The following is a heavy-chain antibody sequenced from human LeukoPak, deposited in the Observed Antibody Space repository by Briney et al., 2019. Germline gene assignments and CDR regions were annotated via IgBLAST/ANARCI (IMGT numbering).Heavy chain of an antibody. CDR1: GGSLSSGDYY. D-gene: IGHD2-15*01. Sequence: SETLSLTCTVSGGSLSSGDYYWSWIRQPPGTGLEWLGYIYYSGSTYYNPSLKSRVTISVDTSKNQFSLKLSSVTAADTAVYYCARVDLGYCSGGSCLNWFDPWGQGTLVTVSS. J-gene: IGHJ5*02. CDR3: ARVDLGYCSGGSCLNWFDP. V-gene: IGHV4-30-4*01. CDR2: IYYSGST.